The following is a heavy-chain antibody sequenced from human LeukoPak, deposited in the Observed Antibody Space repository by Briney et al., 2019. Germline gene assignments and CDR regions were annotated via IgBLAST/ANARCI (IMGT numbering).Heavy chain of an antibody. J-gene: IGHJ3*02. CDR1: GFTFSSYA. CDR3: ARDGTGILTGYLYAFDI. V-gene: IGHV3-30*04. D-gene: IGHD3-9*01. Sequence: GGSLRLSCAASGFTFSSYAMHWVRQAPGKGLEWVAVISYDGSNKYYADSVKGRFTISRDNSKNTLYLQMNSLRAEDTAVYYCARDGTGILTGYLYAFDIWGQGTMVTVSS. CDR2: ISYDGSNK.